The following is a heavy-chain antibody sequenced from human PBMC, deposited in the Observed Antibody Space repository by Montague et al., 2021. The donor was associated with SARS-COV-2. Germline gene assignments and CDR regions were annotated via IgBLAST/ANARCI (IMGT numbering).Heavy chain of an antibody. J-gene: IGHJ4*02. V-gene: IGHV4-39*01. Sequence: SLSLTCTVSGDSVSSSDHYWGWIRQPPGKGLEWLGIVYYSGYTYYNPSVKGRVTISIDASKNQFSLKLNSLTATDTAIYHCARRRLREDYFDFWGQGTLLTVSS. D-gene: IGHD4-17*01. CDR1: GDSVSSSDHY. CDR3: ARRRLREDYFDF. CDR2: VYYSGYT.